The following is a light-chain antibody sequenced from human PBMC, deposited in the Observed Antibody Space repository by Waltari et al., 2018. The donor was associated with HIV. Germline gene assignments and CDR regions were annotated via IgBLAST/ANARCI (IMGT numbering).Light chain of an antibody. V-gene: IGLV2-11*01. CDR1: SSDVGGYNY. Sequence: QSALTQPRSVSGSPGQSVTISCTGTSSDVGGYNYVSWYQQHPGKAPKLMIYDVSKRPSGVPDRFSGSKSGNTASLTISGLQAEDEAEYYCCSYAGSYTSFGTGTKVTVL. CDR3: CSYAGSYTS. CDR2: DVS. J-gene: IGLJ1*01.